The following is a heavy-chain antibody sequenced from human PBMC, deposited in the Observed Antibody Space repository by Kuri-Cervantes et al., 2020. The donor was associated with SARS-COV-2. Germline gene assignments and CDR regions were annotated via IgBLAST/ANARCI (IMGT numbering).Heavy chain of an antibody. V-gene: IGHV3-30*02. D-gene: IGHD3-3*01. CDR2: IRYDGSNK. CDR3: AKDFWSGYYYFDY. Sequence: GGSLRLSCAASGFTFSSYGMHWVRQVPGKGLEWVAFIRYDGSNKYYADSVKGRFTISRDNSKNSLYLQMNSLRAEDTALYYCAKDFWSGYYYFDYWGQGTLVTVSS. J-gene: IGHJ4*02. CDR1: GFTFSSYG.